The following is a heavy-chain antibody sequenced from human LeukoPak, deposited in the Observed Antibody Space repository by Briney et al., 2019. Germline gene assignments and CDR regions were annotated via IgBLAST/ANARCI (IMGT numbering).Heavy chain of an antibody. CDR1: GDSVSSGSYY. D-gene: IGHD6-6*01. Sequence: PSETLSLTCTVSGDSVSSGSYYWSWIRQPPGKGLEWIGYIYYTGSTNYNPSLKSRVTVSVDTSRNQFSLRLSSVTAADTAVYYCARGGSRVISSSDFDSWGQGILVTVSS. V-gene: IGHV4-61*01. CDR2: IYYTGST. CDR3: ARGGSRVISSSDFDS. J-gene: IGHJ4*02.